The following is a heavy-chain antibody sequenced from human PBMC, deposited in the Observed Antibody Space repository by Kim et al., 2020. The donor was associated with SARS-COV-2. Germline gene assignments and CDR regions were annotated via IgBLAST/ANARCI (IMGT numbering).Heavy chain of an antibody. V-gene: IGHV1-69*06. J-gene: IGHJ4*02. D-gene: IGHD7-27*01. CDR2: IIPIFDTT. Sequence: SVKVSCKASGGTFSSYAISWVRQAPGQGLEWMGGIIPIFDTTNYAQKFQGRVTITADRSTSTAYMELNSLRSEDTAVYYCARAKSLTGSDYYFDYWGQGTLVTVSS. CDR1: GGTFSSYA. CDR3: ARAKSLTGSDYYFDY.